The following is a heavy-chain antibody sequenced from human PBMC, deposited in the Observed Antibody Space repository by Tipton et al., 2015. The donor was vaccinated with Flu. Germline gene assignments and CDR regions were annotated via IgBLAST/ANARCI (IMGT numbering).Heavy chain of an antibody. CDR1: GGSISSYY. D-gene: IGHD3-22*01. J-gene: IGHJ4*02. CDR2: IYYSGST. Sequence: TLSLTCTVSGGSISSYYWGWIRQPPGKGLEWIGSIYYSGSTNYNPSLKSRVTISVDTSKNQFSLKLSSVTAADTAVYYCARGHYYDSSGFDYWGQGTLVTVSS. V-gene: IGHV4-59*01. CDR3: ARGHYYDSSGFDY.